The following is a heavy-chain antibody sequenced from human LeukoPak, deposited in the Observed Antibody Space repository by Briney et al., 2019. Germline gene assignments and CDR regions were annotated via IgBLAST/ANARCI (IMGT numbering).Heavy chain of an antibody. Sequence: GGSLRLSCAASGFTFSSYAMHWVRQAAGKGLEWVALVSYDGSNKYYADSVKGRFTISRDNSKNTLYLQMNSLRAEDAAVYYCARGSWRLVRGAASFESWGQGTLVTVSS. CDR1: GFTFSSYA. D-gene: IGHD3-10*01. CDR3: ARGSWRLVRGAASFES. CDR2: VSYDGSNK. V-gene: IGHV3-30-3*01. J-gene: IGHJ4*02.